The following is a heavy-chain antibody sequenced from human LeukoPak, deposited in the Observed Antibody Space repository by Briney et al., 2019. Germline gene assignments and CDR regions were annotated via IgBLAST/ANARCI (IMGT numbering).Heavy chain of an antibody. Sequence: GGSLRLSCAASGFTFSSYAMHWVRQAPGKGLEWVAVISYDGSNKYYADSVKGRFTISGDNSKNTLYLQMNSLRAEDTAVYYCARGSPIPFGSGYNYYYYGMDVWGQGTTVTVSS. CDR1: GFTFSSYA. CDR2: ISYDGSNK. CDR3: ARGSPIPFGSGYNYYYYGMDV. D-gene: IGHD3-22*01. J-gene: IGHJ6*02. V-gene: IGHV3-30-3*01.